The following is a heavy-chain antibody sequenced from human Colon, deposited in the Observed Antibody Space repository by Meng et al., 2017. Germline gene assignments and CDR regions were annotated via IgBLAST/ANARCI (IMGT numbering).Heavy chain of an antibody. Sequence: VRLVESGGGLVRPEGSLGLSCAASGFTFSDHLMDWVRQAPGKGLGWVGRSRSKASGYTTEYAASVRGRFTVSRHDSENSLFLQMNSLKAEDTAVYYCAGGRPGSAPFDYWGRRTLVTVAS. CDR1: GFTFSDHL. D-gene: IGHD1-26*01. CDR3: AGGRPGSAPFDY. J-gene: IGHJ4*02. V-gene: IGHV3-72*01. CDR2: SRSKASGYTT.